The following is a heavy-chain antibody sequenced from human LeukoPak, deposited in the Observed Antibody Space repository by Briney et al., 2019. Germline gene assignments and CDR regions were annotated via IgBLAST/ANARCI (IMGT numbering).Heavy chain of an antibody. Sequence: GGSLRLSCAASGFTFSSYAMHWVRQAPGKGLEWVAVISYDGSNKYYADSVKGRFIISRDNSKNTLYLQMNSLRAEDTAVYYYARMPRDSSGWYYWGQGTLVTVSS. J-gene: IGHJ4*02. CDR2: ISYDGSNK. V-gene: IGHV3-30-3*01. CDR3: ARMPRDSSGWYY. D-gene: IGHD6-19*01. CDR1: GFTFSSYA.